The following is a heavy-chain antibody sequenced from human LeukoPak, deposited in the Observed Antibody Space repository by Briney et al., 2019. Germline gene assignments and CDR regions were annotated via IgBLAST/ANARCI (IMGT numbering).Heavy chain of an antibody. CDR3: ALLTGTTPQSPHY. D-gene: IGHD1-7*01. CDR1: GGSFSGYY. V-gene: IGHV4-34*01. J-gene: IGHJ4*02. Sequence: SETLSLTCAVYGGSFSGYYWSWIRQPPGKGLEWIGEINHSGSTNYNPSLKSRVTISVDTSKNQFSLKLSSVTAADTAVYYCALLTGTTPQSPHYWGQGTLVTVSS. CDR2: INHSGST.